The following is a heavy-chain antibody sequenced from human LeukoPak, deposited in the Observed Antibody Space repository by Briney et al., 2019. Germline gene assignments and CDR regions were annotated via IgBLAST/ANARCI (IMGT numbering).Heavy chain of an antibody. Sequence: ASVKVSCKASGYTFTGYYMHWVRQAPGQGLEWMGRINPNSGGTNYAQKFQGRVTMTRDTYISTAYMELSRLRSDDTAVYYCAREWPYGSGTYGYWGQGTLVTVSS. J-gene: IGHJ4*02. D-gene: IGHD3-10*01. V-gene: IGHV1-2*06. CDR3: AREWPYGSGTYGY. CDR2: INPNSGGT. CDR1: GYTFTGYY.